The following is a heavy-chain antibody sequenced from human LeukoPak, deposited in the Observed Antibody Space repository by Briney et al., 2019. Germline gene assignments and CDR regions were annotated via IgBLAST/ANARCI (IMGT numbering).Heavy chain of an antibody. Sequence: ASVKVSCKASGYTFTSYYMHWVRQAPGQGLEWMGIINPSGGSTSYAQKFQGRVTMTRDTSTSTAYMELRSLRSDDTAVYYCARRPPQNYNILTGYSPHYYYYGMDVWGQGTTVTVSS. CDR2: INPSGGST. D-gene: IGHD3-9*01. CDR1: GYTFTSYY. CDR3: ARRPPQNYNILTGYSPHYYYYGMDV. V-gene: IGHV1-46*01. J-gene: IGHJ6*02.